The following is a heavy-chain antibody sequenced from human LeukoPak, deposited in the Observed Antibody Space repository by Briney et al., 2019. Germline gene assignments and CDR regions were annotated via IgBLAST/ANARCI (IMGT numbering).Heavy chain of an antibody. CDR1: GFTFSAYN. J-gene: IGHJ4*02. CDR2: ISSSSNYI. CDR3: ARDEGVSFDH. V-gene: IGHV3-21*01. Sequence: GGSLRLSCAASGFTFSAYNMNWVRQAPGKGLEWVSSISSSSNYICYADSLKGRFTISRDNAKNSLYLQMNSLRAEDTAVYYCARDEGVSFDHWGPGTLVTVSS.